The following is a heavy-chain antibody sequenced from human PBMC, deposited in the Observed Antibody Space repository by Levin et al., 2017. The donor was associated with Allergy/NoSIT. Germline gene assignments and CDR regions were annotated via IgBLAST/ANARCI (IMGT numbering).Heavy chain of an antibody. CDR3: ARAPGPYGSGIYVY. CDR1: GFTFGDYG. V-gene: IGHV3-49*03. Sequence: GGSLRLSCSTSGFTFGDYGMSWFRQAPGKGLEWVSFIRSKTYGETTAYAASVKGRFTISRDDSKSITYLQMNSLKTEDTAMYYCARAPGPYGSGIYVYWGQGTLVSVSS. D-gene: IGHD3-10*01. J-gene: IGHJ4*02. CDR2: IRSKTYGETT.